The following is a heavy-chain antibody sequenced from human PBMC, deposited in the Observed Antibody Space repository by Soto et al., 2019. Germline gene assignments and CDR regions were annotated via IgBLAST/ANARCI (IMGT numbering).Heavy chain of an antibody. Sequence: ASVKVSCKASGYIFTSYSIHWVRQAPGQGLEWMGIINPSGGATSYAQKFQGRVAMTRDTSTSTVYMELSSLRSEDTAVFYCARDSDTNREYTFDYWGQGTLVTVSS. J-gene: IGHJ4*02. CDR2: INPSGGAT. V-gene: IGHV1-46*01. CDR3: ARDSDTNREYTFDY. D-gene: IGHD5-18*01. CDR1: GYIFTSYS.